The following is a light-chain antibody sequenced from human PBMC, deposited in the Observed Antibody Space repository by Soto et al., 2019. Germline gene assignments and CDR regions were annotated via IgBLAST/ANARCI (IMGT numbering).Light chain of an antibody. J-gene: IGKJ2*03. Sequence: DIQMTQCPSFLSASVGDRVTITCLASQGISSYLACYQQKPVKAPKLLIYASSTFEIGVPSRFNGSGSGTEFTLTIGSLQPDDFATYYCQHCRNPYSFGQGTKVDIK. V-gene: IGKV1-9*01. CDR2: ASS. CDR3: QHCRNPYS. CDR1: QGISSY.